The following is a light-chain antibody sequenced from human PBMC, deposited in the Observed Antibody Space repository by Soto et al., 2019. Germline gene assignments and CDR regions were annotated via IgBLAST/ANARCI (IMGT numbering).Light chain of an antibody. CDR1: QSISRN. Sequence: IVMTQSTATLAVYPGERALLSCRASQSISRNLGWYQQKPGQAPRLLIYGASTRATGIPDRFSGSGSGTEFTLTISSLQSEDSAVYYCQQYNHWSSITFGQGTRLEIK. CDR3: QQYNHWSSIT. CDR2: GAS. V-gene: IGKV3-15*01. J-gene: IGKJ5*01.